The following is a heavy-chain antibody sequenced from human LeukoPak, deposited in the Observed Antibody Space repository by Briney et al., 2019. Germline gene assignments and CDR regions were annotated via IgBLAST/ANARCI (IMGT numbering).Heavy chain of an antibody. CDR3: ERRIQDGGRTGWYADY. D-gene: IGHD6-19*01. J-gene: IGHJ4*02. CDR2: IFYNGET. Sequence: SETLSLTCTVSGGSISSSRYFWGWIRQPPGKGLEWIGTIFYNGETHNNPSLNSRVTISVDTSNNQFSLRLNSVTDADTAVYYCERRIQDGGRTGWYADYWGQGALVIVSS. CDR1: GGSISSSRYF. V-gene: IGHV4-39*01.